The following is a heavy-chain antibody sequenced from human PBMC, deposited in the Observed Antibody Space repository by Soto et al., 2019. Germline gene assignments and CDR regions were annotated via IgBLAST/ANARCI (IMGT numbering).Heavy chain of an antibody. V-gene: IGHV1-69*13. Sequence: VKVSCKASGGTFSSYAISWVRQAPGQGLEWMGGIIPIFGTANYAQKFQGRVTITADESTSTAYMELSSLRSEDTAVYYCARDGCSSTSCYSADYYYYGMDVWGQGTTVTVSS. CDR3: ARDGCSSTSCYSADYYYYGMDV. CDR1: GGTFSSYA. D-gene: IGHD2-2*01. J-gene: IGHJ6*02. CDR2: IIPIFGTA.